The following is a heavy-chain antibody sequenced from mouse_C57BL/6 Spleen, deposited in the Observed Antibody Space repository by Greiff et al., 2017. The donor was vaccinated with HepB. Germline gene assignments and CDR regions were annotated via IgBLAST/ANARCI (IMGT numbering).Heavy chain of an antibody. CDR1: GYTFTSYW. V-gene: IGHV1-50*01. J-gene: IGHJ2*01. CDR2: IDPSDSYT. CDR3: ARGRELRHVDY. Sequence: QVQLQQPGAELVKPGASVKLSCKASGYTFTSYWMQWVKQRPGQGLEWIGEIDPSDSYTNYNQKFKGKATLTVDTSSSTAYMQLSSLTSEDSAVYYCARGRELRHVDYWGQGTTLTVSS. D-gene: IGHD3-2*02.